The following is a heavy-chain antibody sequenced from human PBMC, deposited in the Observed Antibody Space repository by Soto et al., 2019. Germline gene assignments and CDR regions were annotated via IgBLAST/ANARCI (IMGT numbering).Heavy chain of an antibody. D-gene: IGHD1-7*01. CDR3: ASRDPGTSVDY. CDR1: GGSFTSNNW. J-gene: IGHJ4*02. CDR2: IYRTGST. V-gene: IGHV4-4*02. Sequence: QVQLQESGPGLVKPSGTLSLTCAVSGGSFTSNNWWTWVRQPPGQGLEWIGEIYRTGSTNYNPSLKSRVTISLDKSENQFSLKVTSLIAADMAVYYCASRDPGTSVDYWGQGTLVTVSS.